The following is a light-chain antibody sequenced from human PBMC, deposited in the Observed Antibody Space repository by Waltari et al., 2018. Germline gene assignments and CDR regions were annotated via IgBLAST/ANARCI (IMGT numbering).Light chain of an antibody. CDR2: EVT. V-gene: IGLV2-14*01. CDR1: TNDVGGYHF. J-gene: IGLJ1*01. CDR3: HSYTGSRTYV. Sequence: QSALTQPASVSGSPGQSITIFCTGPTNDVGGYHFVSWYQHHPGKAPTLIIYEVTKRPSGVSTRFSGSKSGNTASLTISGLQAEDEADYYCHSYTGSRTYVFGTGTKVTVL.